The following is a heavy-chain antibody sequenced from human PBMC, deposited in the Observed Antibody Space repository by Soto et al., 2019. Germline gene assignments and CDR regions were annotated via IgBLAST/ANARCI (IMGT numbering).Heavy chain of an antibody. CDR2: IYYSGST. CDR1: GGSISSYY. CDR3: ARDYGSGGNWFDP. V-gene: IGHV4-59*01. J-gene: IGHJ5*02. Sequence: SETLSLTCTVSGGSISSYYWSWIRQPPGKGLEWIGYIYYSGSTNYNPSLKSRVTISVAASKNQFSLKLSSVTAADTAVYYCARDYGSGGNWFDPWGQGTLVTVSS. D-gene: IGHD3-10*01.